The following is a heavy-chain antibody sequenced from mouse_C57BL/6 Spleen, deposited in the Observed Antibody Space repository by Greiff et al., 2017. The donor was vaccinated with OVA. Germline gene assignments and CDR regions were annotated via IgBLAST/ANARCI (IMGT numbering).Heavy chain of an antibody. Sequence: VQLQQSGAELVRPGASVKLSCTASGFNIKDDYMHWVKQRPEQGLEWIGWIDPENGDTEYASKFQGKATITADTSSNTAYLQRSSLTSEDTAVYYCTRGYGSAYWGQGTLVTVSA. CDR2: IDPENGDT. J-gene: IGHJ3*01. D-gene: IGHD1-1*01. V-gene: IGHV14-4*01. CDR1: GFNIKDDY. CDR3: TRGYGSAY.